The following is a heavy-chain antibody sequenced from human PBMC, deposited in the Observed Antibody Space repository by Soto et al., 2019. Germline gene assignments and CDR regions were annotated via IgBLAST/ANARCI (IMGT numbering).Heavy chain of an antibody. V-gene: IGHV3-33*01. CDR1: GFTFSSYG. CDR3: ATHYYGSGSYYSHGMDV. J-gene: IGHJ6*02. D-gene: IGHD3-10*01. CDR2: VWYDGSKK. Sequence: GGSLRLSCAASGFTFSSYGKHWVRKAPGKGLEWVAVVWYDGSKKYYADSVKGRFTISRDNSKNTLYLQMNSLRAEDTAVYYCATHYYGSGSYYSHGMDVWGQGTTVTGSS.